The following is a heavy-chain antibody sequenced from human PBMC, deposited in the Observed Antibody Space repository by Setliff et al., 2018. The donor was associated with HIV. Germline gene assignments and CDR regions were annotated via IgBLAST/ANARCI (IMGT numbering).Heavy chain of an antibody. V-gene: IGHV4-59*12. Sequence: PSETLSLTCTVSGGSISSYYWSWIRQTPGKGLEWIGYIYASGSTKYNPSLESRVTISVDTSKNQFSLKLSSVTAADTAVYYCARDGPHCITSSCPGAWFDPWGQGTLVTVSS. J-gene: IGHJ5*02. CDR1: GGSISSYY. D-gene: IGHD2-2*01. CDR2: IYASGST. CDR3: ARDGPHCITSSCPGAWFDP.